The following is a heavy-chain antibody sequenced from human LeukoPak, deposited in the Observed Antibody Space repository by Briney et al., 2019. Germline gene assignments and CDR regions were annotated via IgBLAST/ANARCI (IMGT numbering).Heavy chain of an antibody. CDR3: ARGDSSGYYFGYFDY. CDR2: ISAYNGNT. CDR1: GYTFTSYG. J-gene: IGHJ4*02. Sequence: GASVKVSCKASGYTFTSYGISWVRQAPGQGLEWMGWISAYNGNTNYAQKLQGRVTMTTDTSTSTAYMELRSLRSDDTAVYYCARGDSSGYYFGYFDYWGQGTLVTVSS. V-gene: IGHV1-18*01. D-gene: IGHD3-22*01.